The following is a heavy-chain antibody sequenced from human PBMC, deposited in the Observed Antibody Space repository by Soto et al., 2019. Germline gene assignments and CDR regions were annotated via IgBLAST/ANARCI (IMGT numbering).Heavy chain of an antibody. CDR2: ISSSSSYT. D-gene: IGHD3-22*01. V-gene: IGHV3-21*05. Sequence: GGSLRLSCAASGFTFSSYSMNWVRQAPGKGLEWVSYISSSSSYTNYADSVKGRFTISRDNAKNSLYLQMNSLRAEDTAVYYCARDQHHYYDSSGFGSDAFDIWGHGTMVTVSS. CDR1: GFTFSSYS. J-gene: IGHJ3*02. CDR3: ARDQHHYYDSSGFGSDAFDI.